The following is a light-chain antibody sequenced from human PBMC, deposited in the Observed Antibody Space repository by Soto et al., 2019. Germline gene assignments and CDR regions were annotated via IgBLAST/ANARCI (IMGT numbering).Light chain of an antibody. CDR2: EVS. CDR1: SSDVGGYNY. J-gene: IGLJ2*01. Sequence: QSALTQPASVSGSPGQSITISCTGTSSDVGGYNYVSWYQQHPGKAPKLMIFEVSNRPSGVSNRFSGSKSGTSATLGITGLQTGDEADYYCGTWDSSTDAVVFGGGTMLTVL. CDR3: GTWDSSTDAVV. V-gene: IGLV2-14*01.